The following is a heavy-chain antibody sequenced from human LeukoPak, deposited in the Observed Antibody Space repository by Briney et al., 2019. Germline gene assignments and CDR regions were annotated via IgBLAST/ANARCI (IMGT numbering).Heavy chain of an antibody. V-gene: IGHV3-30*09. CDR3: ARAGGGGYNFFDY. CDR2: ISYDGNNG. Sequence: SGGSLRLSCAASGFTFSNHAMHWFRQAPGKGLERVAVISYDGNNGFYADSVKGRFAISRDNSKNTLYLQMISLSAVDTAVYYCARAGGGGYNFFDYWGQGILVTVSS. J-gene: IGHJ4*02. CDR1: GFTFSNHA. D-gene: IGHD5-24*01.